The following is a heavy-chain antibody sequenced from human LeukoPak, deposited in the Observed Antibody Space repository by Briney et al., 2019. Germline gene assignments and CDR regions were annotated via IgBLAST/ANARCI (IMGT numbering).Heavy chain of an antibody. CDR1: GFTVSSNY. V-gene: IGHV3-53*01. CDR2: IYSGGST. CDR3: ARDVVGATYFD. D-gene: IGHD1-26*01. J-gene: IGHJ4*02. Sequence: GGSLRLSCAASGFTVSSNYMSWVRQAPGKGLEWVSVIYSGGSTSYADSVKGRFTISRDNSKNTLYLQMNSLRAEDTAVYYCARDVVGATYFDWGQGTLVTVSS.